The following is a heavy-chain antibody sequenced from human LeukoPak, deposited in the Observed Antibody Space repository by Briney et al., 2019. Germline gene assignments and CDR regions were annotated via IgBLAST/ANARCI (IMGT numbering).Heavy chain of an antibody. J-gene: IGHJ4*02. D-gene: IGHD2-2*02. CDR2: IYFSGST. CDR3: ARVRSAVVVPAAIFGY. CDR1: GGSISSYY. V-gene: IGHV4-59*01. Sequence: PSETLSLTCTVSGGSISSYYWSWIRQPPGKGLEWIGYIYFSGSTNYNPSPKSRVTISVDTSKNQFSLKLSSVTAADTAVYYCARVRSAVVVPAAIFGYWGQGTLVTVSS.